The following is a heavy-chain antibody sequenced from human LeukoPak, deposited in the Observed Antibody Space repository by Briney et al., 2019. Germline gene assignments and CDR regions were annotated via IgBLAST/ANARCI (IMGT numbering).Heavy chain of an antibody. J-gene: IGHJ4*02. CDR2: TYYRSKWYN. D-gene: IGHD6-19*01. Sequence: SQTLSPTCAISGDSVSSNSAAWNWIRQSPSRGLEWLGRTYYRSKWYNDYAVSVKSRITINPDTSKNQFSLQLNSVTPEDTAVYYCARDLYSSGWRDYYFDYWGQGTLVTVSS. CDR3: ARDLYSSGWRDYYFDY. V-gene: IGHV6-1*01. CDR1: GDSVSSNSAA.